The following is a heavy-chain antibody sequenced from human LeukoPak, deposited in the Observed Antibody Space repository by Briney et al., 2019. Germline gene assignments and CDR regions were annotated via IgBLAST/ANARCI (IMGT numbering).Heavy chain of an antibody. CDR1: GYSISSGYY. CDR2: IYYSGST. CDR3: ARDPVAGIDY. D-gene: IGHD6-19*01. Sequence: PSETLSLTCTVSGYSISSGYYWGWIRQPPGKGLEWIGSIYYSGSTYYNPSLKSRVTISVDTSKNQFSLKLSSVTAADTAVYYCARDPVAGIDYWGQGTLVTVSS. J-gene: IGHJ4*02. V-gene: IGHV4-38-2*02.